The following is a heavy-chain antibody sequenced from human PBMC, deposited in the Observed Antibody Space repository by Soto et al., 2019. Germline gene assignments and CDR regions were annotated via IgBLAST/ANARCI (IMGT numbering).Heavy chain of an antibody. V-gene: IGHV1-69*01. J-gene: IGHJ4*02. D-gene: IGHD3-10*01. CDR2: INPVYGIA. Sequence: VQLVQSGAEVKKPGSSVRVSCKASGGTFGSYSLSWARQAPGQGLEWIGGINPVYGIASQSQKFRARVTITEAESTTTASLGLSGRTFEDPAVYYGGPLRRLGERLFDYWGQGRLITVPS. CDR3: GPLRRLGERLFDY. CDR1: GGTFGSYS.